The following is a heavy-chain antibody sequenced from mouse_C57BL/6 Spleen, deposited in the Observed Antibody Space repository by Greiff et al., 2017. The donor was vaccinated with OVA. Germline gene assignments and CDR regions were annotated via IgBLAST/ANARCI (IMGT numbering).Heavy chain of an antibody. V-gene: IGHV5-4*01. D-gene: IGHD1-1*01. Sequence: EVQLQESGGGLVKPGGSLKLSCAASGFTFSSYAMSWVRQTPEKRLEWVATISDGGSYTYYPDNVKGRFTISRDNAKNNLYLQMSHLKSEDTAMYYCARDRYYYGSSYWYFDVWGTGTTVTVSS. J-gene: IGHJ1*03. CDR2: ISDGGSYT. CDR3: ARDRYYYGSSYWYFDV. CDR1: GFTFSSYA.